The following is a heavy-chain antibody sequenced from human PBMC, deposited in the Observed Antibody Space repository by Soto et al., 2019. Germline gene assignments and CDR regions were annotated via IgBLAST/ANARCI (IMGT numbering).Heavy chain of an antibody. J-gene: IGHJ3*02. V-gene: IGHV1-69*13. D-gene: IGHD3-22*01. CDR3: ARGVYYYDSSGYYRAFDI. Sequence: GASVKVSCKASGGTFSSYAISWVRQAPGQGLEWMGGIIPIFGTANYAQKFQGRVTITADESTSTAYMELSSLRSEDTAVYYCARGVYYYDSSGYYRAFDIWGQGTMVTVSS. CDR2: IIPIFGTA. CDR1: GGTFSSYA.